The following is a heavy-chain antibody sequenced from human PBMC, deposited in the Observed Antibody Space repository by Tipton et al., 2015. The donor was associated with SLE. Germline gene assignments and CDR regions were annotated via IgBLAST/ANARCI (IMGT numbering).Heavy chain of an antibody. V-gene: IGHV4-59*11. D-gene: IGHD3-3*01. CDR3: ARAPLFGVVTVRGPFDY. Sequence: LRLSCTVSGGSNSRHYWSWIRQPPGKGLEWIGYIYYSGITNYNPSLRSRVTISVDTSKNQLSLKLTSVTAADTAVYYCARAPLFGVVTVRGPFDYWGQGTLVTVSS. CDR2: IYYSGIT. CDR1: GGSNSRHY. J-gene: IGHJ4*02.